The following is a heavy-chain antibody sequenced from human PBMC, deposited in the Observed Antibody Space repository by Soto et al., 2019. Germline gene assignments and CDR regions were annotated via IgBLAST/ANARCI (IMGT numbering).Heavy chain of an antibody. CDR2: ISGSGGST. CDR1: GFTFSSYA. CDR3: ALHARDTYYYDSSAPGHRDAFDI. J-gene: IGHJ3*02. D-gene: IGHD3-22*01. V-gene: IGHV3-23*01. Sequence: EVQLLESGGGLVQPGGSLRLSCAASGFTFSSYAMSWVRQAPGKGLEWVSAISGSGGSTYYADSVKGRFTISRDNSKNPLDLQMNSLRAEHTAEYYCALHARDTYYYDSSAPGHRDAFDIWGQGTMVTVSS.